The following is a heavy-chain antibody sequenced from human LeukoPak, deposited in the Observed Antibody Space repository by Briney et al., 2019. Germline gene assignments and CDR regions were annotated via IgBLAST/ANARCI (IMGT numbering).Heavy chain of an antibody. D-gene: IGHD6-6*01. Sequence: ASVKVSCKTSGYSFTSYGISWVRQAPGQGLEWMGWISGYSDNTNYAQKAQGRVTLTSDTSTRTVYMELRSLRSDDTAVYYCARDLSYRSSPKTPIDYWGQGTLVTVSS. J-gene: IGHJ4*02. CDR1: GYSFTSYG. CDR3: ARDLSYRSSPKTPIDY. CDR2: ISGYSDNT. V-gene: IGHV1-18*01.